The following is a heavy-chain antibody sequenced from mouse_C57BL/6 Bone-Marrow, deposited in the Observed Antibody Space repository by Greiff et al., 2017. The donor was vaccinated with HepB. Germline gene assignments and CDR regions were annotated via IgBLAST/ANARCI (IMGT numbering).Heavy chain of an antibody. CDR2: IYPRSGNT. CDR3: ARSGYSNYVGY. V-gene: IGHV1-81*01. CDR1: GYTFTSYG. D-gene: IGHD2-5*01. J-gene: IGHJ2*01. Sequence: VQGVESGAELARPGASVKLSCKASGYTFTSYGISWVKQRTGQGLEWIGEIYPRSGNTYYNEKFKGKATLTADKSSSTAYMELRSLTSEDSAVYFCARSGYSNYVGYWGQGTTLTVSS.